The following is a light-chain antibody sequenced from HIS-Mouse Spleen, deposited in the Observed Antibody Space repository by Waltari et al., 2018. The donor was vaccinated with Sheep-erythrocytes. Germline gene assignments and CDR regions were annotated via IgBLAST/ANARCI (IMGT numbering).Light chain of an antibody. CDR3: CSYAGSYNHV. CDR1: SSDVGGSTY. Sequence: QSALTQPRSVSGSPGQSVTISCTGTSSDVGGSTYVPWYQQHPGKAPKLMIYDVSKRPSGVPDRFSGSKSGNTASLTISGLQAEDEADYYCCSYAGSYNHVFATGTKVTVL. J-gene: IGLJ1*01. V-gene: IGLV2-11*01. CDR2: DVS.